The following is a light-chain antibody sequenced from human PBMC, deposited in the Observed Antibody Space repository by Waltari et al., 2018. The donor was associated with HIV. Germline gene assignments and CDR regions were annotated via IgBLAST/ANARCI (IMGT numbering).Light chain of an antibody. CDR1: RNISDW. Sequence: DIQMTQSPSPLSASVGDRVTITCRASRNISDWLAWYQQKLGEAPNLLIYKASSLQSGVPFRFSGSGSGTEFTLTISSLQPGDFATYYCQQYNSYPITFGQGTRLEIK. J-gene: IGKJ5*01. CDR2: KAS. CDR3: QQYNSYPIT. V-gene: IGKV1-5*03.